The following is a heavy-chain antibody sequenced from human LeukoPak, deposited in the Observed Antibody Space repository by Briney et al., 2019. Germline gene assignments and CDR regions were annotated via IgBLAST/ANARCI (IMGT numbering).Heavy chain of an antibody. CDR1: GYRFTSYW. J-gene: IGHJ6*03. CDR2: IYPGDSDT. D-gene: IGHD1-26*01. CDR3: ARSRWVYYYYMDV. V-gene: IGHV5-51*01. Sequence: GESLKISFKGSGYRFTSYWIGWVRPMPGKGLEWMGIIYPGDSDTRYSPSFQGQVTISADKSISTAYLQWSSLKASDTAMYYCARSRWVYYYYMDVWGKGTTVTVSS.